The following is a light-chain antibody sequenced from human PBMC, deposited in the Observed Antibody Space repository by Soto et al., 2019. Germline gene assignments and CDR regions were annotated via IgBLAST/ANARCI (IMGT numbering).Light chain of an antibody. V-gene: IGLV2-23*01. CDR1: SSDVGSYNL. CDR3: CSYAGGTSVA. J-gene: IGLJ2*01. Sequence: QSAVTQPASVSGSPGQSITISCTGTSSDVGSYNLVSWYQQHPGKAPKLMIYEDIERPSGVSNHFSGSKSGNTASLTISGLQTEDEADYYCCSYAGGTSVAFGGGTKLTAL. CDR2: EDI.